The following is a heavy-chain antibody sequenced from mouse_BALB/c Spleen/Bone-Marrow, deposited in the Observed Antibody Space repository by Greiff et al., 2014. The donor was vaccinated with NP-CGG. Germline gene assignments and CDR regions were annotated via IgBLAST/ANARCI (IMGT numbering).Heavy chain of an antibody. CDR3: AKNSYYIYYYAMDY. V-gene: IGHV2-5*01. J-gene: IGHJ4*01. CDR1: GFSLSSYG. Sequence: VQLVESGPGLVQPSQSLSITCTVSGFSLSSYGVHWVRQSPGKGLEWLGVIWRGGSTDYNAAFMSRLSITKDNSKSQVFFKMNSLQADDTAIYYCAKNSYYIYYYAMDYWGQGTSVTVSS. CDR2: IWRGGST. D-gene: IGHD1-3*01.